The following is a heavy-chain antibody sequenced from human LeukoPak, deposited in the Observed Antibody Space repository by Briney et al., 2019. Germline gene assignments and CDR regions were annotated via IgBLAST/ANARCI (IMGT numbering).Heavy chain of an antibody. J-gene: IGHJ4*02. CDR1: GGTFSSYA. V-gene: IGHV1-46*01. Sequence: ASVKVSCKASGGTFSSYAISWVRQAPGQGLEWMGMIYPRDGSTSYAQKFQGRVTVTRDTSTSTVHVELSGLRSEDTAVYYCARDQEGFDYWGQGTLVTVSS. CDR2: IYPRDGST. CDR3: ARDQEGFDY.